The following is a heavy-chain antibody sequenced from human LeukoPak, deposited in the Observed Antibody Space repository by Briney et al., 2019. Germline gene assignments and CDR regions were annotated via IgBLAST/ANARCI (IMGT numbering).Heavy chain of an antibody. J-gene: IGHJ5*02. CDR3: ARERDAWFDP. CDR1: GGTIRNYV. V-gene: IGHV1-69*13. Sequence: ASVKVSCKAAGGTIRNYVISWVRQAPGQGLEWMGGIIPIFGTANYAQKFQGRVTITADESTSTAYMELSSLRSEDTAVYYCARERDAWFDPWGQGTLVTVSS. CDR2: IIPIFGTA.